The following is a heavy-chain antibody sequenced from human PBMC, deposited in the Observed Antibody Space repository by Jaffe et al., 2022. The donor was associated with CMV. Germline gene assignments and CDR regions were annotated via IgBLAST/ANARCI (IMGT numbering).Heavy chain of an antibody. CDR1: GFTFSSYA. CDR2: ISGSGGST. Sequence: EVQLLESGGGLVQPGGSLRLSCAASGFTFSSYAMSWVRQAPGKGLEWVSAISGSGGSTYYADSVKGRFTISRDNSKNTLYLQMNSLRAEDTAVYYCAKVGPTEYCSSTSCLYYYGMDVWGQGTTVTVSS. D-gene: IGHD2-2*01. CDR3: AKVGPTEYCSSTSCLYYYGMDV. J-gene: IGHJ6*02. V-gene: IGHV3-23*01.